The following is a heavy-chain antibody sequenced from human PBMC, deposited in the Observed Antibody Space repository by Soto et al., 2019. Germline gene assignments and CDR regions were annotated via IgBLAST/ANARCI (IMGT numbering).Heavy chain of an antibody. CDR3: AGDESWGSGSYHFDY. D-gene: IGHD3-10*01. V-gene: IGHV3-33*01. CDR2: IWYDGSNK. CDR1: GFTFSSYG. Sequence: QVQLVESGGGVVQPGRSLRLSCAASGFTFSSYGMHWVRQAPGKGLEWVAVIWYDGSNKYYADSVKGRFTISRDNSKNTLYLQMNSLRAEDTAVYYCAGDESWGSGSYHFDYWGQGTLVTVSS. J-gene: IGHJ4*02.